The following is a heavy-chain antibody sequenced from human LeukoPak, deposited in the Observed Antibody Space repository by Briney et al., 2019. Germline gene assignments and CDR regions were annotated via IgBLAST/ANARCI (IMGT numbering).Heavy chain of an antibody. CDR1: GFTFSTYW. CDR3: ARDTSRNDLDY. V-gene: IGHV3-7*04. D-gene: IGHD1-1*01. CDR2: INQDGSAE. Sequence: GGSLRLSCTASGFTFSTYWMDWVRQAPGKGLEWVANINQDGSAEYYVDSVRGRFTISRDNAKNSLYLEMNSLRAEDTAVYYCARDTSRNDLDYWGQGTLVTVSS. J-gene: IGHJ4*02.